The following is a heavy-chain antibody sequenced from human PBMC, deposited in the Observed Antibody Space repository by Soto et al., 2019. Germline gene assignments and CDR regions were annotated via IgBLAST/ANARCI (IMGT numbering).Heavy chain of an antibody. D-gene: IGHD2-2*01. J-gene: IGHJ4*02. CDR1: GGSISSSSYY. CDR3: ARRGVVPAAKFDY. Sequence: QLQLQESGPGLVKPSETLSLTCTVSGGSISSSSYYWGWIRQPPGKGLEWIGSIYYSGSTYYNPSLKSRVTISVDTSKNQFSLKLSSVTAADTAVYYCARRGVVPAAKFDYWGQGTLVTVSS. CDR2: IYYSGST. V-gene: IGHV4-39*01.